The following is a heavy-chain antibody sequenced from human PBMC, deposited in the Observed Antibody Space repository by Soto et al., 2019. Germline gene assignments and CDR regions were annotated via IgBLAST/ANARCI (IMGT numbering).Heavy chain of an antibody. CDR3: ARGYYSSGYWFDR. Sequence: QVQLQESGPGLVKPSETLSLTCTVSVSGGSVSTGVHYWSWIRQPPGKGLEWIGYIYYSGSTNYNPSHKSRVTISVDTSKNQFSLKLTSVTAADTAVYYCARGYYSSGYWFDRWGRGTLVTVSS. CDR2: IYYSGST. CDR1: GGSVSTGVHY. D-gene: IGHD6-13*01. J-gene: IGHJ2*01. V-gene: IGHV4-61*08.